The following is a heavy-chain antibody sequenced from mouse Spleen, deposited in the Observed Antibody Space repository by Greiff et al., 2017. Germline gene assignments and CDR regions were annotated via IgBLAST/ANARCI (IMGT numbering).Heavy chain of an antibody. D-gene: IGHD1-1*01. Sequence: EVKLVESGGGLVKPGGSLKLSCAASGFTFSSYAMSWVRQTPEKRLEWVATISSGGSYTYYPDSVKGRFTISRDNAKNTLYLQMSSLRSEDTAMYYCARGSSSAWFAYWGQGTLVTVSA. CDR1: GFTFSSYA. CDR3: ARGSSSAWFAY. V-gene: IGHV5-9-1*01. J-gene: IGHJ3*01. CDR2: ISSGGSYT.